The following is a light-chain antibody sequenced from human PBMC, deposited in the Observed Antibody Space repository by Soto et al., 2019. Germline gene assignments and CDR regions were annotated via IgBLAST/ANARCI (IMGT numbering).Light chain of an antibody. J-gene: IGKJ1*01. V-gene: IGKV1-5*03. CDR2: KAS. Sequence: DIQMTQSPSTLSGSVGDRVTITCRASQTISSWLAWYQQKPGKAPKLLIYKASTLKSWVPSRFSGSGSGTEFTLTISSLQPDDFATYYCQHYNSYSEAFGQGTKVERK. CDR3: QHYNSYSEA. CDR1: QTISSW.